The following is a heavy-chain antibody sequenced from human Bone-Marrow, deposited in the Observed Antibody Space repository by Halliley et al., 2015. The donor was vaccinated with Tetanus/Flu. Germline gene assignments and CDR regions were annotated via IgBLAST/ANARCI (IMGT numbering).Heavy chain of an antibody. CDR3: ARDVSYRLLHGYSGGYPQNWFDP. J-gene: IGHJ5*02. V-gene: IGHV3-7*03. Sequence: NEKYYVDAVKGRFTISRDNANNSLSLQMNSLSAEDTAVYYCARDVSYRLLHGYSGGYPQNWFDPWGQGTLVTVSS. CDR2: NEK. D-gene: IGHD5-12*01.